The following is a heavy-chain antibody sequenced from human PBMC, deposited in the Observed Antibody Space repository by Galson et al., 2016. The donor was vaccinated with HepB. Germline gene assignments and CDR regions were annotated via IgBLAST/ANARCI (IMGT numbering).Heavy chain of an antibody. Sequence: SLRLSCAASGFIFSSSVMGWVRQAPGKGLEWVSVTSNLVGSTYYADSVKGRFTISRDNSKNTVYLQMNNLRAEDTAVYYCARDTSYGMDVWGQGTTVTVSS. J-gene: IGHJ6*02. CDR1: GFIFSSSV. CDR2: TSNLVGST. CDR3: ARDTSYGMDV. V-gene: IGHV3-23*01.